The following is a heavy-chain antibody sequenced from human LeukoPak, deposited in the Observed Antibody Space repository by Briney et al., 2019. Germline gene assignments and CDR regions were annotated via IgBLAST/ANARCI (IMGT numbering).Heavy chain of an antibody. V-gene: IGHV3-7*01. CDR1: GFTFSSYS. CDR3: ARGLVVTGAFDI. Sequence: GGSLRLSCAASGFTFSSYSMNWVRQAPGKGLEWVANIHLDGSEKYYVDSVKGRFTISRDNAKNSLYLQMNSLRSEDAAVYYCARGLVVTGAFDIWGQGTMVTVSS. CDR2: IHLDGSEK. D-gene: IGHD4-23*01. J-gene: IGHJ3*02.